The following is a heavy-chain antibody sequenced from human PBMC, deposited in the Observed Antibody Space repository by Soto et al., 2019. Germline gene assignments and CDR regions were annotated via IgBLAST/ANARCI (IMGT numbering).Heavy chain of an antibody. Sequence: EVQLVESGGGLVQPGESLTLSCAASGFPFSSYWMHWVRQAPGKGLVWVSRIKSDGSGTYYADSVQDRFTISRDNARHTLYLQMHSLRVEDTAVYFCARGYGDRYDGNGYLGRHWGQGTLVTVSS. CDR1: GFPFSSYW. V-gene: IGHV3-74*01. CDR2: IKSDGSGT. J-gene: IGHJ4*02. D-gene: IGHD3-22*01. CDR3: ARGYGDRYDGNGYLGRH.